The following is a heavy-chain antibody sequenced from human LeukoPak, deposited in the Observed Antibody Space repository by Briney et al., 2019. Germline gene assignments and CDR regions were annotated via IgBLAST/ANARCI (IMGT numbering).Heavy chain of an antibody. Sequence: SETLSLTCTVPGGSINSFCWNWIRQPPGKGLEWIGYIYYSGTTNYNPSLKSRVTMSIDPSKNQFSLNLKSVTAADTAVYYCARGGIVEAVDGFDNWGQGTRVIVSS. J-gene: IGHJ3*02. CDR2: IYYSGTT. D-gene: IGHD1-26*01. CDR1: GGSINSFC. V-gene: IGHV4-59*01. CDR3: ARGGIVEAVDGFDN.